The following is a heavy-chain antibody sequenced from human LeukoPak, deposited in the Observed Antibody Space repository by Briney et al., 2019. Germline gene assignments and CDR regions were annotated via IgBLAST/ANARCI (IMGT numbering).Heavy chain of an antibody. J-gene: IGHJ4*02. CDR1: GGSFSGYY. CDR2: INHSGST. CDR3: ARDGPAGLAEFDY. D-gene: IGHD2-2*01. Sequence: PSETLSLTCAVYGGSFSGYYWRWIRQPPGKGLEWIGEINHSGSTNYNPSLKSRVTISISTSTNHFSLHLRSVTAADTAVYYCARDGPAGLAEFDYWGQGTLVTVSS. V-gene: IGHV4-34*01.